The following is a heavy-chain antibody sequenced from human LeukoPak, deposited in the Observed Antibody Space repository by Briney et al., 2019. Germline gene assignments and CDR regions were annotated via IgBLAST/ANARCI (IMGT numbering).Heavy chain of an antibody. CDR3: ARRGTIFGPESL. J-gene: IGHJ2*01. V-gene: IGHV4-4*09. CDR1: GGSLSYYY. D-gene: IGHD3-3*01. CDR2: IYTSGNT. Sequence: SETLSLTCSVSGGSLSYYYWTWIRQPPGKGLEWIGYIYTSGNTDYNTSPKSRVSMSLDTSRSQPSLSLSSRTAADTAVYVCARRGTIFGPESLWGRGTLVTVSS.